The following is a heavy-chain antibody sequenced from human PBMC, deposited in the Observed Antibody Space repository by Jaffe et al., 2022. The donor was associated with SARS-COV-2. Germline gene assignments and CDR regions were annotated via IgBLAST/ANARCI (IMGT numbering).Heavy chain of an antibody. CDR2: ISSNSGTI. CDR3: ARGGGSSYNHYFAVDV. V-gene: IGHV3-48*02. J-gene: IGHJ6*02. Sequence: EVQLVESGGGLVQPGGSLRLSCAASGFTFSSYSMNWVRQAPGKGLEWVSYISSNSGTIYYVDSVKGRFTISRDNARNSLLLQMNSLRDEDTAVYYCARGGGSSYNHYFAVDVWGQGTTVTVSS. D-gene: IGHD1-26*01. CDR1: GFTFSSYS.